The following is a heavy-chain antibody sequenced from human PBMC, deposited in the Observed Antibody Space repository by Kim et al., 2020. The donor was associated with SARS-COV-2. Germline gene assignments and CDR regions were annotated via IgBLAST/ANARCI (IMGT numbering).Heavy chain of an antibody. V-gene: IGHV3-73*01. CDR3: TRQRTGYSSSWFPPTWDYYGMDV. D-gene: IGHD6-13*01. CDR2: IRSKANSYAT. CDR1: GFTFSGSA. J-gene: IGHJ6*02. Sequence: GGSLRLSCAASGFTFSGSAMHWVRQASGKGLEWVGRIRSKANSYATAYAASVKGRFTISRDDSKNTAYLQMNSLKTEDTAVYYCTRQRTGYSSSWFPPTWDYYGMDVWGQGTTVTVSS.